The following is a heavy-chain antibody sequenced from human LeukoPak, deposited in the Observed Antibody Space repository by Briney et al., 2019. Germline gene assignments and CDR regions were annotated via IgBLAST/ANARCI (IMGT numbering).Heavy chain of an antibody. J-gene: IGHJ3*02. CDR1: GFTFSGSA. D-gene: IGHD3-22*01. V-gene: IGHV3-73*01. CDR2: IRSKAHSYAT. Sequence: GGSLRLSCAASGFTFSGSAMHWVRQASGKGLEWVGRIRSKAHSYATAYAASVKGRFTTSRDDSKNTAYLQMNSLKTEDTAVYYCTRHGGRDYYDSTEDAFDIWGQGTMVTVSS. CDR3: TRHGGRDYYDSTEDAFDI.